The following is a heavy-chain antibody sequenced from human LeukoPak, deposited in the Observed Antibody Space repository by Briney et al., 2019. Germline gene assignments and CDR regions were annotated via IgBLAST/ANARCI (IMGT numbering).Heavy chain of an antibody. CDR1: GFTFSSYW. J-gene: IGHJ4*02. CDR2: ITGSSFDI. V-gene: IGHV3-21*01. D-gene: IGHD5-18*01. CDR3: ARAGKLYTAMADY. Sequence: GGSLRLSCAASGFTFSSYWMSWVRQAPGKGLEWVSLITGSSFDIYYADSVKGRFTISRDNAKNSLFLQMNSLRAEDTAVYYCARAGKLYTAMADYWGQGTLVTVSS.